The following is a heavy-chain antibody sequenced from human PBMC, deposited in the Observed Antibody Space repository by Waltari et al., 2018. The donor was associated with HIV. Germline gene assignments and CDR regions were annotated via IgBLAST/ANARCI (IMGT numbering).Heavy chain of an antibody. CDR1: GYSFTRYD. CDR2: LDPASGNT. Sequence: QVQLVQSGAEVKNSGASVKVSCKASGYSFTRYDIHWVRQASGQGFEWMGWLDPASGNTGSAEKFQGRITMTRDTSINTAFMEWSGLRSDDTAVYYCARSGVWGQGTLVTVSS. D-gene: IGHD2-8*01. V-gene: IGHV1-8*01. CDR3: ARSGV. J-gene: IGHJ4*02.